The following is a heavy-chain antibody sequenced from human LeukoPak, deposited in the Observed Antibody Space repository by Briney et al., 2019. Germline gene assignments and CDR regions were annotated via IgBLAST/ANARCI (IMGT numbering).Heavy chain of an antibody. CDR1: GFIFSDYY. J-gene: IGHJ4*02. CDR2: ISPSGLTI. Sequence: GGSLTLSCAASGFIFSDYYMRWLRQAPGKGLEWVSYISPSGLTIYYADSVRGRFTISRDNAKNSLSLQMNSLRAEDTAVYFCARSIAVAEPFDHWGQGTLVPVSS. V-gene: IGHV3-11*01. CDR3: ARSIAVAEPFDH. D-gene: IGHD6-19*01.